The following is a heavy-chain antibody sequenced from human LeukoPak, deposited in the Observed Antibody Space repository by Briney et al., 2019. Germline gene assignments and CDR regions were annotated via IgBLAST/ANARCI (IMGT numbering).Heavy chain of an antibody. Sequence: SETLSLTCTVSGGSISSSSYYWGWIRQPPGKGLEWIGSIYYSGSTYYNPSLKSRVTISVYTSKNQFSLKLSSVTAADTAVYYCARGIWLQLVFDYWGQGTLVTVSS. V-gene: IGHV4-39*01. J-gene: IGHJ4*02. CDR1: GGSISSSSYY. CDR2: IYYSGST. CDR3: ARGIWLQLVFDY. D-gene: IGHD1-1*01.